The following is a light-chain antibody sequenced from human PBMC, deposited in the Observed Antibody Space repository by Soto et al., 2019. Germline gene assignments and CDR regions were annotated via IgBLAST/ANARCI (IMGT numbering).Light chain of an antibody. CDR3: RQRYNWPIT. V-gene: IGKV3-11*01. CDR1: QSISSS. CDR2: DAS. Sequence: EIVLTQSPATLSLSPGERATFSCRASQSISSSLGWYQQKPGQAPRLLIYDASNRATGIPARFSGSGSGTDFTLTISSLEPEDFAFYYCRQRYNWPITFGQGTRLEIK. J-gene: IGKJ5*01.